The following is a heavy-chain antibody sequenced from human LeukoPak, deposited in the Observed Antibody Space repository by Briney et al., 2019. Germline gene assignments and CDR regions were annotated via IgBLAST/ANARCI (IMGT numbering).Heavy chain of an antibody. Sequence: GGSLRLSCAASGFTFSSYAMHWVRQAPGKGLEWVAVIWYDGSNKYYADSVKGRFTISRDNSKNALYLQMNSLRAEDTAVYYCATTGYSSGWYFDYWGQGTLVTVSS. J-gene: IGHJ4*02. CDR3: ATTGYSSGWYFDY. D-gene: IGHD6-19*01. CDR2: IWYDGSNK. V-gene: IGHV3-33*08. CDR1: GFTFSSYA.